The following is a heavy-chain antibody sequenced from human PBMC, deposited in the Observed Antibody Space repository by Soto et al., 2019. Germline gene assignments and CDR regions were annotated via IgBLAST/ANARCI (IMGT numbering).Heavy chain of an antibody. CDR2: IDYSGST. J-gene: IGHJ6*02. CDR3: ARDGPYYYSMDV. CDR1: GGSITNTDYY. Sequence: SETLSLTCSVSGGSITNTDYYWNWIRQSPGKGLEWIGSIDYSGSTHYNPPLKSRVIISADTSKNLFSLKLRSVTAADTALYFCARDGPYYYSMDVWGQGTTVTVSS. V-gene: IGHV4-30-4*01.